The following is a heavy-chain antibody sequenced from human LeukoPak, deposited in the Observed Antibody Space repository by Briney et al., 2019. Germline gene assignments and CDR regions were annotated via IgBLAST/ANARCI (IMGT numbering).Heavy chain of an antibody. CDR2: ISSSSSYT. D-gene: IGHD4-17*01. CDR1: GFTFSDYY. CDR3: ASHDYGDYGHAFDI. Sequence: GGSLRLSCAASGFTFSDYYMSWIRQAPGKGLEWVSYISSSSSYTNYADSVKGRLTISRDNAKNSLYLQMNSLRAEDTAVYYCASHDYGDYGHAFDIWGQGTMVTVSS. J-gene: IGHJ3*02. V-gene: IGHV3-11*06.